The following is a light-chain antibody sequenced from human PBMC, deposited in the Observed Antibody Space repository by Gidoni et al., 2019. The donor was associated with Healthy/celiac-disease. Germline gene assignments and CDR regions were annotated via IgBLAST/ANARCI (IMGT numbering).Light chain of an antibody. CDR2: GAS. V-gene: IGKV3-20*01. Sequence: DIVLTQSPGTLSLSPGGRATLSCRASQSVSSSYLAWYQQKPGQAPRLLIYGASSRATGIPDRFSGSGSGTDFTLTISRLEPEDFAVYYCQQYGSSPALTFGGGTKVEIK. J-gene: IGKJ4*01. CDR1: QSVSSSY. CDR3: QQYGSSPALT.